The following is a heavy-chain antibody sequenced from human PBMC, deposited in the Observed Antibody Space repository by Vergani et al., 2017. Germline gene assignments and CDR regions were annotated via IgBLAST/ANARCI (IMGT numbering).Heavy chain of an antibody. J-gene: IGHJ1*01. CDR2: IYYTGTT. V-gene: IGHV4-34*01. D-gene: IGHD6-19*01. CDR3: TRHGRSGWAGYFQH. CDR1: GGSLSGYY. Sequence: QVQLQQWGPGLLKPSETLSLTCAVYGGSLSGYYWGWIRQPPGKGLEWIGTIYYTGTTYYNEAHKSRLTISVDTSKNQFSLNLTSVTAADTAVYYCTRHGRSGWAGYFQHWGQGTLVTASS.